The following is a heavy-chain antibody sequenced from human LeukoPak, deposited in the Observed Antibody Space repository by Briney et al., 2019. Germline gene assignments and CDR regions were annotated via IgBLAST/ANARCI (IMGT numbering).Heavy chain of an antibody. V-gene: IGHV4-59*01. Sequence: SETLSLTCAVSGASISSYYWSWIRRPPGKGLEWIAFIYYSGSTKYNPSPKSRVTISVDTTKNQFSLKLSSVTAADTAVYYCARARYGGNSEGYFDLWGRGTLVTVSS. CDR2: IYYSGST. D-gene: IGHD4-23*01. CDR3: ARARYGGNSEGYFDL. J-gene: IGHJ2*01. CDR1: GASISSYY.